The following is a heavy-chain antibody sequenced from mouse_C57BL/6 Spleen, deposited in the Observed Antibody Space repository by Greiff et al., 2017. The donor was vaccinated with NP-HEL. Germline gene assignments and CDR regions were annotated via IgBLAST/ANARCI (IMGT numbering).Heavy chain of an antibody. D-gene: IGHD2-4*01. V-gene: IGHV1-53*01. Sequence: QVHVKQSGTELVKPGASVKLSCKASGYTFTSYWMHWVKQRPGQGLEWIGNINPSNGGTNYNEKFKSKATLTVDKSSSTAYMQLSSLTSEDSAVYYCARGRYDYGRYFDYWGQGTTLTVSS. CDR3: ARGRYDYGRYFDY. J-gene: IGHJ2*01. CDR2: INPSNGGT. CDR1: GYTFTSYW.